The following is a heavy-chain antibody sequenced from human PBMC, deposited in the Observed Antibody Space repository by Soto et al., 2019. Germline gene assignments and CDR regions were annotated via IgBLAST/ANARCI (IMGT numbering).Heavy chain of an antibody. J-gene: IGHJ4*02. Sequence: GGSLRLSCAASGFTFSSYGMHWVRQAPGKGLEWVAVISYDGSNKYYADSVKGRFTISRDNSKNTLYLQMNSLRAEDAAVYYCANGGEYSYGPPFDYWGQGTLVTVSS. V-gene: IGHV3-30*18. CDR2: ISYDGSNK. CDR3: ANGGEYSYGPPFDY. D-gene: IGHD5-18*01. CDR1: GFTFSSYG.